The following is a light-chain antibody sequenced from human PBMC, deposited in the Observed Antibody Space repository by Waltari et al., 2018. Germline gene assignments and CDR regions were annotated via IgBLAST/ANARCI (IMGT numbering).Light chain of an antibody. CDR2: EVT. V-gene: IGLV2-23*02. CDR3: CSYVGLGTYV. Sequence: QSGLTQPASASGSPGQSITISCTGTSSDVGNYNLVSWYQQHPGKAPKLLIYEVTKRASGTSVRFSASKSGNTASLTIPGLQAQEDEADYYCCSYVGLGTYVFGTGTKVTV. CDR1: SSDVGNYNL. J-gene: IGLJ1*01.